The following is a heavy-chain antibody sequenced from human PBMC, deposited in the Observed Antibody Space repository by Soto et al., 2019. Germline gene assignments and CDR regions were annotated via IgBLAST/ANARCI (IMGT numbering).Heavy chain of an antibody. CDR2: IWYDGSNK. CDR3: ARGRQGDYYYYGMDV. D-gene: IGHD1-26*01. Sequence: QVQLVESGGGVVQPGMSLRLSCAASGFIFSSYGMHWVRQAPGKGLEWVAVIWYDGSNKYYADSVKGRFTISRDNSKNTLYLQMNSLRAEDTAGYYCARGRQGDYYYYGMDVWGQGTTVTVSS. V-gene: IGHV3-33*01. J-gene: IGHJ6*02. CDR1: GFIFSSYG.